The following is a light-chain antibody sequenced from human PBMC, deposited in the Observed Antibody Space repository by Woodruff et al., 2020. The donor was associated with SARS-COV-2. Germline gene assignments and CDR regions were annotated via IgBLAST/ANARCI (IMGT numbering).Light chain of an antibody. CDR1: SSNIGAGYD. CDR2: GNS. J-gene: IGLJ1*01. Sequence: RVTISCTGSSSNIGAGYDVHWYQQLPGTAPKLLIYGNSNRPSGVPDRFSGSKSGNTASLTISGLQTEDEADYYCSSYTSSSTRYV. CDR3: SSYTSSSTRYV. V-gene: IGLV1-40*01.